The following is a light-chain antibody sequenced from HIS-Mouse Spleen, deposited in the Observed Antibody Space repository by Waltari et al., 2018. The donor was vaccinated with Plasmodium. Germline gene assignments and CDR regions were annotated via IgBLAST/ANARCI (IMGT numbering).Light chain of an antibody. Sequence: SYELTQPPSVSVSPGQTARTTSSGDAMPKPSAYWYQQKPGQAPVLVIDKDSEMPSGIPERFSGSSSGTTVTLTISGVQAEDEADYYCQSADSSGTYQVFGGGTKLTVL. CDR1: AMPKPS. CDR2: KDS. J-gene: IGLJ2*01. V-gene: IGLV3-25*03. CDR3: QSADSSGTYQV.